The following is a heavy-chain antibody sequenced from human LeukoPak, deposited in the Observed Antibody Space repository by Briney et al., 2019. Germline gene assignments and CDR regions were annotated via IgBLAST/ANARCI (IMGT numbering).Heavy chain of an antibody. CDR1: GGSISGYY. CDR3: ARGFGRRYCSGGSCYGQWDY. D-gene: IGHD2-15*01. Sequence: PSETLSLTCTVSGGSISGYYWSWIRQPPGKGLEWIGEINHSGSTNYNPSLKSRVTIPVDTSKNQFSLKLSSVTAADTAVYYCARGFGRRYCSGGSCYGQWDYWGQGTLVTVSS. CDR2: INHSGST. V-gene: IGHV4-34*01. J-gene: IGHJ4*02.